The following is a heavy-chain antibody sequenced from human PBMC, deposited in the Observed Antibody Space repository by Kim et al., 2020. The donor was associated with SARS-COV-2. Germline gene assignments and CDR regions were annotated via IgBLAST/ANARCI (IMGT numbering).Heavy chain of an antibody. CDR2: ISYDGSNK. CDR3: ARGVTQDYYYYYGMDV. J-gene: IGHJ6*02. V-gene: IGHV3-30*03. CDR1: GFTFSSYG. D-gene: IGHD2-21*02. Sequence: GGSLRLSCAASGFTFSSYGMHWVRQAPGKGLEWVAVISYDGSNKYYADSVKGRFTISRDNSKNTLYLQMNSLRAEDTAVYYCARGVTQDYYYYYGMDVWGQGTTVTVSS.